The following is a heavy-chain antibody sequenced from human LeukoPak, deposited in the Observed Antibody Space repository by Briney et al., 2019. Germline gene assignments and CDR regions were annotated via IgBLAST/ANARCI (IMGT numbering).Heavy chain of an antibody. CDR3: ARDSYYYDSSGYYYGLDY. V-gene: IGHV3-21*01. Sequence: PGGSLRLSCAASGFTFSSYSMNWVRQAPGKGLEWVSSISSSSSYIYYADSVKGRFTISGDNAKNSLYLQMYSLRAEDTAVYYCARDSYYYDSSGYYYGLDYWGQGTLVTVSS. D-gene: IGHD3-22*01. J-gene: IGHJ4*02. CDR1: GFTFSSYS. CDR2: ISSSSSYI.